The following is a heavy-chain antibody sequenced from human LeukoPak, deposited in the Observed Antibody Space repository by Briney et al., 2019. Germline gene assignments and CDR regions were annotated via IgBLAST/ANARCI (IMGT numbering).Heavy chain of an antibody. CDR2: ISVGSRYI. CDR3: AELGITMIGGV. V-gene: IGHV3-21*01. D-gene: IGHD3-10*02. J-gene: IGHJ6*04. CDR1: GFTFDSYS. Sequence: PGGSLRLSCAASGFTFDSYSMNWVRQAPGKGLEWVSSISVGSRYIFYADSVKGRFTISRDNSKNTLYLQMNSLRAEDTAVYYCAELGITMIGGVWGKGTTVTISS.